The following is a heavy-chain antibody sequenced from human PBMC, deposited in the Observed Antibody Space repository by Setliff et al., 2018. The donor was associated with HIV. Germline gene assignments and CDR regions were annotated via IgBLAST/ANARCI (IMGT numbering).Heavy chain of an antibody. Sequence: SETLSLTCTVSGGSISSGGFYWSWIRQHPGKGLEWIGYIYYSGSTYYNPSLKSRVTILVDTSKNQFSLKLSSVTAADTAMYYCARLVSSSSKFDSWGQGTLVTVSS. CDR2: IYYSGST. CDR1: GGSISSGGFY. J-gene: IGHJ4*02. CDR3: ARLVSSSSKFDS. V-gene: IGHV4-31*03. D-gene: IGHD6-6*01.